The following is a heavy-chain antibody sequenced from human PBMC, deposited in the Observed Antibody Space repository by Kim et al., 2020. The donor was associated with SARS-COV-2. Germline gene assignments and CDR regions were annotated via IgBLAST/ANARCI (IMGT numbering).Heavy chain of an antibody. D-gene: IGHD1-1*01. CDR3: ARDPSLERQVGSYYFDY. V-gene: IGHV4-39*07. CDR2: IYYSGST. Sequence: SETLSLTCAVSGGSISSSSYYWGWIRQPPGKGLEWIGSIYYSGSTYYNPSLKSRVTISVDTSKNQFSLKLSSVTAADTAVYYCARDPSLERQVGSYYFDYWGQGTLVTVSS. J-gene: IGHJ4*02. CDR1: GGSISSSSYY.